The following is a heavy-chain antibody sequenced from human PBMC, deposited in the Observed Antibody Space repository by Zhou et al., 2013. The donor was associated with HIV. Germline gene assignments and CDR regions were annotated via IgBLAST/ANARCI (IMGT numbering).Heavy chain of an antibody. Sequence: QVQLVQSGAEVKKPGSSVKVSCKTSGGPFSTYAISWVRQAPGQGLEWMGWFNPNSGGTNLPQKFQGRVTMTTDTSTSTAYMELRSLRSDDTAVYYCARDFYWDWGQGNPGHRLL. CDR3: ARDFYWD. J-gene: IGHJ4*02. CDR2: FNPNSGGT. D-gene: IGHD3-9*01. CDR1: GGPFSTYA. V-gene: IGHV1-18*01.